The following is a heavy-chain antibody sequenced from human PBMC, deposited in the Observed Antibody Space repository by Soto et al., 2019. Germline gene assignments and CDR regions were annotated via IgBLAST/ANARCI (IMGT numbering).Heavy chain of an antibody. CDR2: IYSGGST. V-gene: IGHV3-53*01. Sequence: PVGSLRLSCAASGFTVSSNYMSWVRQAPGKGLEWVSVIYSGGSTYYADSVKGRFTISRDNSKNTLYLQMNSLRAEDTAVYYCARATSLHIAVAGTPAEYFQHWGQGTLVTVSS. CDR3: ARATSLHIAVAGTPAEYFQH. D-gene: IGHD6-19*01. J-gene: IGHJ1*01. CDR1: GFTVSSNY.